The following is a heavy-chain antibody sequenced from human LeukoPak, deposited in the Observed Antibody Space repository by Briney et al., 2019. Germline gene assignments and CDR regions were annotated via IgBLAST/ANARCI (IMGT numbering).Heavy chain of an antibody. CDR1: GGSVSSGSYY. Sequence: SETLSLTCTVSGGSVSSGSYYWSWIRQPPGKGLEWIGYIYYSGSTNYNPSLKSRVTISVDTSKNQFSLKLSSVTAADTAVYYCARAVDYGDYPYYFDYWGQGTLVTVSS. J-gene: IGHJ4*02. CDR3: ARAVDYGDYPYYFDY. V-gene: IGHV4-61*01. CDR2: IYYSGST. D-gene: IGHD4-17*01.